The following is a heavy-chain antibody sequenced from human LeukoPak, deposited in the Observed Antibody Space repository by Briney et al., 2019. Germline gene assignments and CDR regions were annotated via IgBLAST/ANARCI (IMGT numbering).Heavy chain of an antibody. D-gene: IGHD6-25*01. CDR3: ARRSAAKDAFDF. J-gene: IGHJ3*01. CDR1: GFTFSSYA. Sequence: PGGSLRLSCAASGFTFSSYAMSWVRQAPGKGLEWVSAISGSGGSTNYADSVKGRFTISRDNAKNTLYLQMNSLRAEDTAVYYCARRSAAKDAFDFWGQGTMVTVSS. CDR2: ISGSGGST. V-gene: IGHV3-23*01.